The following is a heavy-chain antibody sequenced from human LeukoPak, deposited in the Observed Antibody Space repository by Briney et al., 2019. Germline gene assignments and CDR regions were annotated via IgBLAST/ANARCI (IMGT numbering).Heavy chain of an antibody. J-gene: IGHJ3*02. D-gene: IGHD3-3*01. V-gene: IGHV3-23*01. CDR3: AKDVASGDFGVVRGAFDI. CDR1: GFTFSSYA. CDR2: ISGSGGST. Sequence: PGGSLRLSCAASGFTFSSYAMSWVRQAPGKGLEWVSAISGSGGSTYYADSVKGRFTISRDNSKNTLYLQMNSLRAEDTAVYYCAKDVASGDFGVVRGAFDIWGQGTMVTVSS.